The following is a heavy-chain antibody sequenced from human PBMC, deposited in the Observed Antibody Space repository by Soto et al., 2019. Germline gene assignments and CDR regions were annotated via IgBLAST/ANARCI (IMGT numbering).Heavy chain of an antibody. V-gene: IGHV4-59*01. Sequence: SETLSLTCTVSGGSISSYYWSWIRQPPGKGLEWIGYIYYSGSTNYNPSLKSRVTISVDTSKNQFSLKLSSVTAADTAVYYCARVVGARRGWFDPWGQGTLVTVSS. CDR1: GGSISSYY. CDR3: ARVVGARRGWFDP. D-gene: IGHD6-6*01. CDR2: IYYSGST. J-gene: IGHJ5*02.